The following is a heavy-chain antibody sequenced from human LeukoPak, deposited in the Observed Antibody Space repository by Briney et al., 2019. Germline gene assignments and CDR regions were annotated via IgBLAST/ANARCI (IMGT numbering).Heavy chain of an antibody. D-gene: IGHD6-25*01. CDR3: ARDRRGFDVLDY. CDR1: GFTVSSNY. J-gene: IGHJ4*02. Sequence: GGSLRLSCAASGFTVSSNYMSWVRQAPGKGLEWVSVIYSGGSTYYADSVKGRFTISIDNSKNTLYLQMNSLRAEDTAVYYFARDRRGFDVLDYWGQGTLVTVSS. CDR2: IYSGGST. V-gene: IGHV3-66*02.